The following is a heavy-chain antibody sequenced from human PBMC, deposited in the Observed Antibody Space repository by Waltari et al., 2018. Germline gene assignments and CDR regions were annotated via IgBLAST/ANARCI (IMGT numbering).Heavy chain of an antibody. CDR2: MNPNNGNI. Sequence: QVQLVQAGAEVKKPGAAVKVSCKASGYTFTRYDINWVRQTTGQGREWVGWMNPNNGNIGYAQTFPGRVTMPRNTSISTVYMQLSSLRSEDPAVYYCARGGSSGWRVVPFDIWGQGTLVTVSS. CDR1: GYTFTRYD. CDR3: ARGGSSGWRVVPFDI. J-gene: IGHJ3*02. D-gene: IGHD6-19*01. V-gene: IGHV1-8*01.